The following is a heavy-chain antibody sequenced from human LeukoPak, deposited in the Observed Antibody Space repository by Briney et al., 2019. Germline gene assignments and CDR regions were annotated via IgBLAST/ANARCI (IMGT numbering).Heavy chain of an antibody. Sequence: PGGTLRLSCAASGFTFSSYGMSWVRQAPGKGLEWVSAISGSGGSTYYADSVKGRFTISRDKSKNSLDLQMNSLRVEDTAIYYCVKVAKYYYGSETYYFFEHWGQGTPVTASS. D-gene: IGHD3-10*01. CDR2: ISGSGGST. CDR1: GFTFSSYG. J-gene: IGHJ4*02. V-gene: IGHV3-23*01. CDR3: VKVAKYYYGSETYYFFEH.